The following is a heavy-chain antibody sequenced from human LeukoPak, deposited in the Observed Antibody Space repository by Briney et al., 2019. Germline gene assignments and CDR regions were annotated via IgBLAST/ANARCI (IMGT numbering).Heavy chain of an antibody. Sequence: SETLSLTCAVYGGSFSGYYWSWLRQPPGKGLEWIGVINHSGSTNYNPYLKSRVTISVDTSKNQFSLKLSSVTAADTAGYYCARGSAVSYLWGQGTLVTVSS. CDR1: GGSFSGYY. J-gene: IGHJ4*02. CDR3: ARGSAVSYL. CDR2: INHSGST. V-gene: IGHV4-34*01. D-gene: IGHD3-10*01.